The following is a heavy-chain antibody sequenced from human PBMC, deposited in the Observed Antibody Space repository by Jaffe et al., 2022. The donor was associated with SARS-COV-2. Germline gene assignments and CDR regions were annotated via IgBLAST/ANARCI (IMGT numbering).Heavy chain of an antibody. J-gene: IGHJ4*02. V-gene: IGHV4-59*01. CDR3: ASGPGGAGIYGAFDY. CDR1: GGSISSYY. Sequence: QVQLQESGPGLVKPSETLSLTCTVSGGSISSYYWSWIRQPPGKGLEWIGYIYYSGSTNYNPSLKSRVTISVDTSKNQFSLKLSSVTAADTAVYYCASGPGGAGIYGAFDYWGQGTLVTVSS. D-gene: IGHD4-17*01. CDR2: IYYSGST.